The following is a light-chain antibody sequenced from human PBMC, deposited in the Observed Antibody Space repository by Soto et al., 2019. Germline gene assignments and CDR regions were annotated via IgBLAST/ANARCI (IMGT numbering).Light chain of an antibody. CDR2: EVT. CDR1: SSDVGGYDF. Sequence: QSALTQPASVSGSPGQSITISCTGTSSDVGGYDFVSWYRQYPGQAPKILIYEVTHRPSGVPDRFSGSKSGNTASLTISGLQAHDEADYYCSSYTITSSPVFGPGTKLTVL. V-gene: IGLV2-14*01. CDR3: SSYTITSSPV. J-gene: IGLJ1*01.